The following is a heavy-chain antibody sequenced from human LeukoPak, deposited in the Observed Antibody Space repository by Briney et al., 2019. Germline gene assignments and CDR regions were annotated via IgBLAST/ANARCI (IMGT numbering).Heavy chain of an antibody. Sequence: KPSETLSLPCTVSGGALSSYYWSWIRQPPGKGLEWVGYIYYSGSTNYNPSLKSRVTISVDTSKNQFSLKLSSVTAADTAVYYCARVADTAMVPNYFDYWGQGTLVTVSS. CDR1: GGALSSYY. D-gene: IGHD5-18*01. J-gene: IGHJ4*02. CDR2: IYYSGST. CDR3: ARVADTAMVPNYFDY. V-gene: IGHV4-59*01.